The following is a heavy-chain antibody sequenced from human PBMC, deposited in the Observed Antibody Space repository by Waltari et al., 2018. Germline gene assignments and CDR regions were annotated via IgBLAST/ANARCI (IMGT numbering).Heavy chain of an antibody. CDR1: GFTLRSYN. CDR3: VRAWDGNSYGYGY. V-gene: IGHV3-48*02. Sequence: EVHLVESGGALTQPGGSRSISCAAYGFTLRSYNMNWVRQAPGKGLEWVAYIRASSSVMFYADSVKGRFTVSRDNAKSSLYLQMNNLRDEDTAVYYCVRAWDGNSYGYGYWGQGTLVTVSS. CDR2: IRASSSVM. D-gene: IGHD5-18*01. J-gene: IGHJ4*02.